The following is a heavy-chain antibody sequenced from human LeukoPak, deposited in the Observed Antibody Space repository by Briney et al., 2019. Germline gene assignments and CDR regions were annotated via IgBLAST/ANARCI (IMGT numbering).Heavy chain of an antibody. V-gene: IGHV4-39*07. CDR1: GGSISSSSYY. CDR2: IYYSGST. D-gene: IGHD6-6*01. CDR3: ARDGKSIAARPIDY. Sequence: SETLSLTCTVSGGSISSSSYYWGWIRQPPGKGLEWIGSIYYSGSTYYNPSLKSRVTISVDASKNQFSLKLSSVTAADTAVYYCARDGKSIAARPIDYWGQGTLVTVSS. J-gene: IGHJ4*02.